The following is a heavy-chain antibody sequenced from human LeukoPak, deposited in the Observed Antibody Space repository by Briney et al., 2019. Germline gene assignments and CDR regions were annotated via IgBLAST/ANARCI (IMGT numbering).Heavy chain of an antibody. Sequence: ASVKVSCKASGGTFSSCAISWVRQAPGQGLEWMGGIIPIFGTANYAQKFQGRVTITADESTSTAYMELSSLRSEDTAVYYCARSMITFGGVIEGFDYWGQGTLVTVSS. J-gene: IGHJ4*02. D-gene: IGHD3-16*02. V-gene: IGHV1-69*13. CDR2: IIPIFGTA. CDR3: ARSMITFGGVIEGFDY. CDR1: GGTFSSCA.